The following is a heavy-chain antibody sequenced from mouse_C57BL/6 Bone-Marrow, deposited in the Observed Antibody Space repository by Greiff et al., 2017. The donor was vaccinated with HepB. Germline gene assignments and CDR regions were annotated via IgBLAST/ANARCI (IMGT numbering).Heavy chain of an antibody. CDR2: IDPETGGT. J-gene: IGHJ4*01. CDR3: TREQLRLRRAMDY. D-gene: IGHD3-2*02. V-gene: IGHV1-15*01. CDR1: GYTFTDYE. Sequence: VQLQQSGAELVRPGASVTLSCKASGYTFTDYEIHWVKQTPVHGLEWIGAIDPETGGTAYNQKFKGKAILTADKSSSTAYMELRSLTSEDSAVYYCTREQLRLRRAMDYWGQGTSVTVSS.